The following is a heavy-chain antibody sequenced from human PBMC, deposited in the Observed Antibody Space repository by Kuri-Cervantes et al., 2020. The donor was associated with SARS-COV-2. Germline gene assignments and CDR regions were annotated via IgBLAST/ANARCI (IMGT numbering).Heavy chain of an antibody. CDR1: GFTFSKYA. CDR3: ARDMVIGPDAYVFDY. V-gene: IGHV3-30*04. CDR2: IANDGRDK. D-gene: IGHD2-2*01. Sequence: GESLKISCAASGFTFSKYAMHWVRQAPGKGLEWVAVIANDGRDKKYADSVKGRFTISRDNSGNTLYLQMDSLRAEDTALYYCARDMVIGPDAYVFDYWGQGNQVTVSS. J-gene: IGHJ4*02.